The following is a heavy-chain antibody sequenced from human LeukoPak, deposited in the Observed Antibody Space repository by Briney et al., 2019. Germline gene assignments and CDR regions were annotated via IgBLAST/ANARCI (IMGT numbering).Heavy chain of an antibody. Sequence: SETLSLTCTVSGGSISSYYWSWIRQPPGKGLEWIGYIYHSGSTYYNPSLKSRVTISVDRSKNQFSLKLSSVTAADTAVYYCARTFYYGSVQAFDIWGQGTMVTVSS. CDR2: IYHSGST. CDR1: GGSISSYY. J-gene: IGHJ3*02. D-gene: IGHD3-10*01. V-gene: IGHV4-59*12. CDR3: ARTFYYGSVQAFDI.